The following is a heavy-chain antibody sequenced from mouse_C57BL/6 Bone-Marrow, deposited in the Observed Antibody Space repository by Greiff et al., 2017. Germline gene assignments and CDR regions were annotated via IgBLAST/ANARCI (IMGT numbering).Heavy chain of an antibody. D-gene: IGHD2-4*01. CDR3: ARDDYEDAY. J-gene: IGHJ2*01. Sequence: GASVKLSCKASGYTFTDYYINWVKQRPGQGLEWIARIYPGSGNTYYNEKFKGKATLTAEKSSSTAYRQLSSLTSEDSAVYLCARDDYEDAYWGQGTTVTVSA. CDR1: GYTFTDYY. V-gene: IGHV1-76*01. CDR2: IYPGSGNT.